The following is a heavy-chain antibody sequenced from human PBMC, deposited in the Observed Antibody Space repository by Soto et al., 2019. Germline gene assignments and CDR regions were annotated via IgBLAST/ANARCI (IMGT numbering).Heavy chain of an antibody. CDR1: GFTFSNAW. Sequence: PGGSLRLSCAASGFTFSNAWMSWVRQAPGKGLEWVGRIKSKTDGGTTDYAAPVKGRFTISRDDSKNTLYLQMNSLKTEDTAVYYCTTAPMIVVDPYYYYYGMDVWGQGTTVTVSS. D-gene: IGHD3-22*01. V-gene: IGHV3-15*01. CDR3: TTAPMIVVDPYYYYYGMDV. CDR2: IKSKTDGGTT. J-gene: IGHJ6*02.